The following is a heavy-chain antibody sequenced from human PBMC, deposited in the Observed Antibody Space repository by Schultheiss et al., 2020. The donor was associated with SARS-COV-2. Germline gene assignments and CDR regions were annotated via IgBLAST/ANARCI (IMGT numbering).Heavy chain of an antibody. J-gene: IGHJ5*02. D-gene: IGHD3-3*01. CDR2: INPNSGGT. V-gene: IGHV1-2*04. Sequence: ASVKVSCKASGYTFTGYYMHWVRQAPGQGLEWMGWINPNSGGTNYAQKFQGWVTMTRDTSISTAYMELSSLRSEDTAVYYCARWRGYDFWRGYYKGWFDPWGQGTLVTVSS. CDR1: GYTFTGYY. CDR3: ARWRGYDFWRGYYKGWFDP.